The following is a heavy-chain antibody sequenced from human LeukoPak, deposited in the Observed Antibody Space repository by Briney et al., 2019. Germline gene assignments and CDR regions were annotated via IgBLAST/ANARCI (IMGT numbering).Heavy chain of an antibody. V-gene: IGHV4-4*07. Sequence: SETLSLTCTVSGDSISSYYWNWIRQPAGKGLEWIGRIYTSGTTNYNPSLKSRVSMSVDTSKNQFSLKLSSVTAADTAVYYCARGKVVAGTPGQNSWDYWGQGTLVTVSS. J-gene: IGHJ4*02. CDR3: ARGKVVAGTPGQNSWDY. D-gene: IGHD6-19*01. CDR2: IYTSGTT. CDR1: GDSISSYY.